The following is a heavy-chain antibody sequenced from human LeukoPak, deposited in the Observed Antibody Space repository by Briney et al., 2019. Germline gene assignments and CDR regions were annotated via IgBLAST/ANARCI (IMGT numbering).Heavy chain of an antibody. Sequence: SLKLSCKASGGTFSSYAISWVRQAPGPGLESMRGIIPIFGTANYAQKFQGRVTITADESTSTACMELGSLRSEDTAVYYCARATHIVVVTATLRLPVWFDPWGQGTLVTVSS. CDR1: GGTFSSYA. CDR3: ARATHIVVVTATLRLPVWFDP. J-gene: IGHJ5*02. CDR2: IIPIFGTA. D-gene: IGHD2-21*02. V-gene: IGHV1-69*13.